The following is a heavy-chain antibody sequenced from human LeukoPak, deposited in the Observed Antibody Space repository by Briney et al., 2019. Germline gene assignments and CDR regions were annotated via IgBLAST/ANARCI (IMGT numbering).Heavy chain of an antibody. D-gene: IGHD2/OR15-2a*01. CDR3: ARAFRMFDP. J-gene: IGHJ5*02. V-gene: IGHV1-3*01. CDR2: IYDGNGNI. CDR1: GGTFSSYA. Sequence: ASVKVSCKASGGTFSSYAISWVRQAPGQRLEWMGWIYDGNGNIKYSQKFQGRVTITSDTSASTAYMELSSLRSEDTAVYYCARAFRMFDPWGQGNLVTVSS.